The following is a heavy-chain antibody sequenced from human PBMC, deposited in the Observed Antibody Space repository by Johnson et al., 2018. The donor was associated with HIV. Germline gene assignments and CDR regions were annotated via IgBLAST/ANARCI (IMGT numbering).Heavy chain of an antibody. CDR3: ARMGGYHKSCGCRYDACGL. J-gene: IGHJ3*01. V-gene: IGHV3-13*01. CDR2: ICTAGDT. Sequence: VHLVESGGGLVKPGGSLRLSCAASEFTFSSYDMHWVRQATGKGLEWVSAICTAGDTYYLDSVKGRFTISTENAKNSLYLQMNSLRAEDTAVYYCARMGGYHKSCGCRYDACGLWGQGTRVTVSS. D-gene: IGHD3-10*01. CDR1: EFTFSSYD.